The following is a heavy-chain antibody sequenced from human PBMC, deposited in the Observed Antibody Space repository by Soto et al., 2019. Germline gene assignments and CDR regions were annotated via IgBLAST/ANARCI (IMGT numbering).Heavy chain of an antibody. CDR3: ARGTTMVRGAYRYHNWFDP. Sequence: SETLSLTCTVSGGSVSSGSYYWSWIRQPPGKGLEWIGYIYYSGSTNYNPSLKSRVTISVDTSKNQFSLKLSSVTAADTAVYYCARGTTMVRGAYRYHNWFDPWGQGTLVTVSS. CDR2: IYYSGST. J-gene: IGHJ5*02. V-gene: IGHV4-61*01. CDR1: GGSVSSGSYY. D-gene: IGHD3-10*01.